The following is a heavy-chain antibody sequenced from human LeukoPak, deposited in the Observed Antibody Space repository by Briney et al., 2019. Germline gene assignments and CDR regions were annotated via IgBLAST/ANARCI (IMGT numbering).Heavy chain of an antibody. V-gene: IGHV4-59*01. CDR2: IYYSGTT. J-gene: IGHJ4*02. CDR1: GGSISSYY. CDR3: ARGVYIAAAQYAY. D-gene: IGHD6-13*01. Sequence: SETLSLTCSVSGGSISSYYWSWIRQPPGKGLEWIGYIYYSGTTNYNPSLKSRVTISVDTAKNQFSLKLSSVTAADTAVYYCARGVYIAAAQYAYWGQGTLVTVSS.